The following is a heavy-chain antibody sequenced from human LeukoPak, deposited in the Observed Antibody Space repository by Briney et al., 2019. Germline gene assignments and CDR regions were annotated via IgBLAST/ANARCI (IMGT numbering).Heavy chain of an antibody. CDR3: ARAHGGSLLRPLFGDYYYGMDV. Sequence: PGGSLRLSCAASGFTFSDYYMSWIRQAPGKGLEWVSYISSGSTIYYADSVKGRFTISRDNAKNTLYLQMNSLRAEVTAVYYCARAHGGSLLRPLFGDYYYGMDVWGQGTTVTVSS. D-gene: IGHD1-26*01. CDR1: GFTFSDYY. V-gene: IGHV3-11*01. J-gene: IGHJ6*02. CDR2: ISSGSTI.